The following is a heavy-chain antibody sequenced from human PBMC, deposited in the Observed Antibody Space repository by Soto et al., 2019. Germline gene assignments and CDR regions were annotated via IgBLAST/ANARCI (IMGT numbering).Heavy chain of an antibody. CDR2: IIPIFGTA. CDR3: AREGARDILTGYYSDH. J-gene: IGHJ4*02. V-gene: IGHV1-69*13. Sequence: SVKVSCKASGGTFSSYAISWVRQAPGQGLEWMGGIIPIFGTANYAQKFQGRVTITADESTSTAYMELSSLRSEDTAVYYCAREGARDILTGYYSDHWGQGTLVTVSS. CDR1: GGTFSSYA. D-gene: IGHD3-9*01.